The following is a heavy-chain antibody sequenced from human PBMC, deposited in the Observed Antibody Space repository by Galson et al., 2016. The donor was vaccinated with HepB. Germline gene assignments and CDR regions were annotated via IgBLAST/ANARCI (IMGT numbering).Heavy chain of an antibody. J-gene: IGHJ4*02. V-gene: IGHV6-1*01. D-gene: IGHD3-16*01. CDR1: GDSVSNSNAG. Sequence: CAISGDSVSNSNAGCYWIRQSPSSGLEWLGRTYYRSKWSYEHADSVRSRIAIPSHTTKKQVSLQLSSVTVEETAIYYCKRVKERGRGLHSWGQGALVIVSS. CDR3: KRVKERGRGLHS. CDR2: TYYRSKWSY.